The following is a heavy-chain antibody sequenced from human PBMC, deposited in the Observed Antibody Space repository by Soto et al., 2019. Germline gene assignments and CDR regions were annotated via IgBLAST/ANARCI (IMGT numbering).Heavy chain of an antibody. Sequence: QVQLQQSGPVLVQPSQTLSLTCAISGDSVSSNSVVWNWIRQSPSRGVEWLGRTYYRAKWYYEYAESVKSRIIINPDTSKNQSSLQLNSVTPEDTGVYYCARLVGNSWIDYWGQGTLVTVSS. J-gene: IGHJ4*02. CDR3: ARLVGNSWIDY. V-gene: IGHV6-1*01. CDR1: GDSVSSNSVV. CDR2: TYYRAKWYY. D-gene: IGHD6-13*01.